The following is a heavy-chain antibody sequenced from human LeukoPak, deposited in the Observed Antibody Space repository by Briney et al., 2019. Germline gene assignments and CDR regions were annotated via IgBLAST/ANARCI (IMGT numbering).Heavy chain of an antibody. V-gene: IGHV4-38-2*01. Sequence: PSETLSLTCAVSGYSISSGYHWGWIRQPPGKGLEWIGSIYHSGSTYYNPSLKSRGTISVDTAKNQFSLNLSPVTAADTAVYYCARLSLQRSLDYWGQGTLVPVPS. CDR3: ARLSLQRSLDY. CDR1: GYSISSGYH. J-gene: IGHJ4*02. CDR2: IYHSGST. D-gene: IGHD5-24*01.